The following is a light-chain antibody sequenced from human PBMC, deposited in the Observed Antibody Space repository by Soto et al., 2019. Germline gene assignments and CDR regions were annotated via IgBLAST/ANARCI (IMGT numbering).Light chain of an antibody. CDR2: KAS. V-gene: IGKV1-5*03. CDR3: QNYKRYPWT. CDR1: QSIDSW. Sequence: DIQMTQSPSTMSASVGERVTITCRASQSIDSWLAWYQQKPGKAPKFLMYKASTIESGVPSRFSGSGSETEFTLTISSLQPDEFSTYYCQNYKRYPWTFGQGTKVEFK. J-gene: IGKJ1*01.